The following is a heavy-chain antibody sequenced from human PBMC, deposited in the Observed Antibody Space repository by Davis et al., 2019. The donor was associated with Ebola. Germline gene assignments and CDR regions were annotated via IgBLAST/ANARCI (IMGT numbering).Heavy chain of an antibody. Sequence: GESLKISCKGSGHSFTSYWIGWVRQVPGKDLEWVGNIFPGTSDPRYSPSFQGQVTISADKSISTAYLQWSSLKASDTAMYYCARYGADYYGSGSADYWGQGTLVTVSS. D-gene: IGHD3-10*01. CDR2: IFPGTSDP. CDR3: ARYGADYYGSGSADY. J-gene: IGHJ4*02. CDR1: GHSFTSYW. V-gene: IGHV5-51*01.